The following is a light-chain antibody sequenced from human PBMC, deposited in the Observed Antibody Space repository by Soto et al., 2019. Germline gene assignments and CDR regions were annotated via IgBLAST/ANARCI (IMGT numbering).Light chain of an antibody. CDR3: AAWDDSLNGLYV. CDR2: SNN. CDR1: SSNIGSNT. V-gene: IGLV1-44*01. J-gene: IGLJ1*01. Sequence: QSVLTQPPSASGTPGQRVTISCSGSSSNIGSNTVNWYQQLPGTAPKLLIYSNNQRPSGVPDRFSGSKSGTSASLAISGLQSEDDVYYYYAAWDDSLNGLYVFGTGTKVTVL.